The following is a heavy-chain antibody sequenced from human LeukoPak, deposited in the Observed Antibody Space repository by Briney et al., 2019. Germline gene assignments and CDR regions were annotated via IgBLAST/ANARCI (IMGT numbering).Heavy chain of an antibody. CDR1: GLTVSSNH. J-gene: IGHJ6*02. Sequence: AGGSLRLSCAVSGLTVSSNHMSWVRQAPRKGLEWVSAISGSGGGTYYADSVKGRFTISRDNSKNTLYLQMNSLRAEDTAVYYCAREGYSGYPGYYYYGMDVWGQGTTVTVSS. CDR3: AREGYSGYPGYYYYGMDV. CDR2: ISGSGGGT. D-gene: IGHD5-12*01. V-gene: IGHV3-23*01.